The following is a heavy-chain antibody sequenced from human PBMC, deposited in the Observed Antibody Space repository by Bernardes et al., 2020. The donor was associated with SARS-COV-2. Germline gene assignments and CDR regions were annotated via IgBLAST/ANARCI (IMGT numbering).Heavy chain of an antibody. V-gene: IGHV4-59*01. CDR2: IYDNWST. D-gene: IGHD4-17*01. J-gene: IGHJ4*02. CDR3: ARDSYGDGTFDY. Sequence: SETLSLTCTVSGDSTTTYYWTWLRQPPGKGLEWIGYIYDNWSTKYTPSLKSRVTISVDTSKNQFSLSLSSVTAADTAVYFCARDSYGDGTFDYWGQGTLVTVSS. CDR1: GDSTTTYY.